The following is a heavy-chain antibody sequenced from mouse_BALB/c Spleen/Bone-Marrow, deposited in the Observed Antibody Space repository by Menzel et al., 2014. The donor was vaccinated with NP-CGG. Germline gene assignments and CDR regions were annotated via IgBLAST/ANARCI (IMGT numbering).Heavy chain of an antibody. Sequence: VKLQESGPQLVRPGASVKISCKASGYSFTNYWMHWVKQRPGQGLEWIGMIDPSDSETRLNQKFKDKATLTVDKSSSTAYMQLSSPTSEDSAVYYCAGTGDSSGSSWFAYWGQGTLVTVSA. CDR2: IDPSDSET. D-gene: IGHD3-2*01. CDR1: GYSFTNYW. V-gene: IGHV1S126*01. J-gene: IGHJ3*01. CDR3: AGTGDSSGSSWFAY.